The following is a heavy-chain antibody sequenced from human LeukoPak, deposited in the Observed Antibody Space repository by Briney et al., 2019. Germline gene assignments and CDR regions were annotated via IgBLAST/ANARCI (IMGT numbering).Heavy chain of an antibody. CDR3: ASTLGYCSGGSCLRSFDY. D-gene: IGHD2-15*01. J-gene: IGHJ4*02. Sequence: SVKASCKASGGTFSSYAISWVRQAPGQGLEWMGGIIPIFGTANYAQKFQGRVTITADESTSTAYMELSSLRSEDTAVYYCASTLGYCSGGSCLRSFDYWGQGTLVTVSS. V-gene: IGHV1-69*13. CDR1: GGTFSSYA. CDR2: IIPIFGTA.